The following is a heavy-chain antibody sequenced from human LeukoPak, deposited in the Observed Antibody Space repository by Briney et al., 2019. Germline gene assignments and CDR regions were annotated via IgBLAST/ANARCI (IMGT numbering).Heavy chain of an antibody. V-gene: IGHV3-30*02. J-gene: IGHJ5*02. CDR2: IRYDGSNK. D-gene: IGHD6-6*01. CDR1: GFTFSSYG. Sequence: GGSLRLSCAASGFTFSSYGMHWVRQAPGKGLEWVAFIRYDGSNKYYADSVKGRFTISRDNSKNTLYLQMNSLRAEDTAVYYCAKTPGYSSSSGAWGQGTLVTVSS. CDR3: AKTPGYSSSSGA.